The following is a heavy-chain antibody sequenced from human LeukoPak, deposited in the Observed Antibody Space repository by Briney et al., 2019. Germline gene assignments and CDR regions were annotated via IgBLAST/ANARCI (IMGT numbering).Heavy chain of an antibody. Sequence: ASVKVSCKASGYTFTGYYMHWVRQAPGQGLEWMGWINTNTGNPTYAQGFTGRFVFSLDTSVSTAYLQISSLQAEDTAVYYCARSVVVVPAAIAYWGQGTLVTVSS. CDR3: ARSVVVVPAAIAY. J-gene: IGHJ4*02. CDR2: INTNTGNP. V-gene: IGHV7-4-1*02. D-gene: IGHD2-2*01. CDR1: GYTFTGYY.